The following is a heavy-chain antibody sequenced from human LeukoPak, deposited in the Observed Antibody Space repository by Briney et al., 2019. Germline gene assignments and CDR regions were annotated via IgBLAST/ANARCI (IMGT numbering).Heavy chain of an antibody. CDR1: GGTFSIYA. Sequence: SVKVSCKASGGTFSIYAISWVRQAGGQGLGWVGGIITLFGTANYAQKFQGRVTITADESTRTAYMELSSLRFEDTAVYYCAMSYGMDVWGKGSTVTVSS. J-gene: IGHJ6*04. V-gene: IGHV1-69*13. CDR3: AMSYGMDV. CDR2: IITLFGTA.